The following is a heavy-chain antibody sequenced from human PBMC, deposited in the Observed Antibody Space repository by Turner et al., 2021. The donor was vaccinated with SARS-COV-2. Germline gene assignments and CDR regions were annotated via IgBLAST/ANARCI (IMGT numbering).Heavy chain of an antibody. CDR1: GSTLIELS. D-gene: IGHD2-2*01. J-gene: IGHJ5*02. V-gene: IGHV1-24*01. CDR2: FDPEDGET. CDR3: ATGAPLGYQNWFDP. Sequence: QVQLVQSGAEVKKPGASVKVSCKVSGSTLIELSMHWVRQAPGKGLEWVGGFDPEDGETIYAQKFQGRVTMTEDTTTDTAYMELSSLRSEDTAVYYCATGAPLGYQNWFDPWGQGTLVTVSS.